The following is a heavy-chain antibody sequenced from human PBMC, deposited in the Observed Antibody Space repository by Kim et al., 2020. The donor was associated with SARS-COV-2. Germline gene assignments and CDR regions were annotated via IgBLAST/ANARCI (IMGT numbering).Heavy chain of an antibody. CDR1: GFSLSTNGMC. D-gene: IGHD1-1*01. V-gene: IGHV2-70*01. Sequence: SGPTLVNPTQTLTLTCTFSGFSLSTNGMCVSWIRQPPGKALEWLALIDWYDDKYYSTSLKTRLTISKDTSKNQVVLTMTNMDPVDTATYYCARIWQNDGTTPLDYWGQGTLVTVSS. CDR2: IDWYDDK. CDR3: ARIWQNDGTTPLDY. J-gene: IGHJ4*02.